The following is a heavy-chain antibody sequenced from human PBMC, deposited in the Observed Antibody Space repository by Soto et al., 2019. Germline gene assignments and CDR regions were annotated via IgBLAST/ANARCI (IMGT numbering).Heavy chain of an antibody. CDR2: IDTSSTKI. Sequence: QVQLVESGGDLVKRGGSLRLSCAASGYTFSDDYMSWIRQAPVKGLECISYIDTSSTKIYYADSVKGRFTIRRDNAKKSLYPEMNRLRDEDTAVYYCASHYDMWSGYLSPVDYWGQGTLVTVSS. J-gene: IGHJ4*02. CDR3: ASHYDMWSGYLSPVDY. D-gene: IGHD3-3*01. CDR1: GYTFSDDY. V-gene: IGHV3-11*01.